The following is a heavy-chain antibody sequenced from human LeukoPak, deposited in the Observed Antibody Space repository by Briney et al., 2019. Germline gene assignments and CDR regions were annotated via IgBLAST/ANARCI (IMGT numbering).Heavy chain of an antibody. Sequence: PSQTLSLTCTVSGGSISSGGYYWRWIRQHPGKGLEWIGYIYYSGSTYYNPSLKSRATISVDTSKNQFSLKLSSVTAADTAVYYCARDTTNIPDKYGMDVWGQGTTVTVSS. CDR1: GGSISSGGYY. CDR3: ARDTTNIPDKYGMDV. V-gene: IGHV4-31*03. CDR2: IYYSGST. D-gene: IGHD1-26*01. J-gene: IGHJ6*02.